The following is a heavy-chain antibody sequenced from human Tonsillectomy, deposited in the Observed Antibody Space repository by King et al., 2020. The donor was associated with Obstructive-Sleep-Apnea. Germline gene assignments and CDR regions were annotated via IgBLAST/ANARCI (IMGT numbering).Heavy chain of an antibody. CDR1: VGAISGNY. J-gene: IGHJ4*02. Sequence: VQLQESGPGLVRPSETLSLTCTVSVGAISGNYWSWIRQPPGKALEWIGYIYYSGSTSYNPPLKSRVTISVDTSKNQFSLNLSSVTAADTAVYYCARRGGATHFDYWGQGTLVTISS. CDR2: IYYSGST. CDR3: ARRGGATHFDY. V-gene: IGHV4-59*08. D-gene: IGHD1-26*01.